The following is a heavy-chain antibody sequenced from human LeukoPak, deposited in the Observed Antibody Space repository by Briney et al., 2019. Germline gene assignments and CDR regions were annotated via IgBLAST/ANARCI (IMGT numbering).Heavy chain of an antibody. CDR3: AKEVAVIAGPWYFDY. CDR1: GYPFSSYS. D-gene: IGHD2-21*01. V-gene: IGHV3-30*18. CDR2: IGNDGTVT. J-gene: IGHJ4*02. Sequence: PGGSLRLSCEASGYPFSSYSIHWVRQAPGKGLEWVAVIGNDGTVTHYTDSVKGRFILSRDNSKYTVYLQMDSLRVEDTAVYYCAKEVAVIAGPWYFDYWGQGTLVTVSS.